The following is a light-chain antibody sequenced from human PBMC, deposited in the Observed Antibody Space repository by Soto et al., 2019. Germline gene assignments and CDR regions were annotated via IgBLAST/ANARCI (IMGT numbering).Light chain of an antibody. CDR1: QRISTN. V-gene: IGKV3-20*01. CDR3: KQYGSSPLP. CDR2: SSS. Sequence: DIEMTQSPPILSVSPGEGATLSCRASQRISTNLAWYQHIPGQAPRLLIVSSSRRATGIPDRFSGSGSGTDFTLTISRLEPEDFAVYYCKQYGSSPLPFGQGTKVAIK. J-gene: IGKJ1*01.